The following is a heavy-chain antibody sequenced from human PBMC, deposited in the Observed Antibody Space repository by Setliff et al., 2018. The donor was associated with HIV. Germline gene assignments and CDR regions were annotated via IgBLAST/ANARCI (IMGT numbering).Heavy chain of an antibody. D-gene: IGHD3-3*01. Sequence: PSETLSLTCAVYGGSFSGHYWNWVRQPPGKGLEWIGEINESGRINYNPSLKSRLSISVDTSKKQFSLNLISMTAADTAVYFCARVTDVSTSWFGGYYFDFWGQGTVVTVSS. V-gene: IGHV4-34*01. CDR1: GGSFSGHY. CDR3: ARVTDVSTSWFGGYYFDF. J-gene: IGHJ4*02. CDR2: INESGRI.